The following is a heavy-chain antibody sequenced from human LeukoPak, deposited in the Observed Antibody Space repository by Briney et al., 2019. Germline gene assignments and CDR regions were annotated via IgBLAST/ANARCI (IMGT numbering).Heavy chain of an antibody. CDR2: IYYSGST. V-gene: IGHV4-59*08. Sequence: SETLSLTCTVSGGSISSYYWSWIRQPPGKGLEWIGYIYYSGSTNYNPSLKSRVTISVDTSKNQFSLKLSSVTAADTAVYYCARAMDEYYYYYGMDVWGQGTTVTVSS. CDR1: GGSISSYY. D-gene: IGHD3/OR15-3a*01. J-gene: IGHJ6*02. CDR3: ARAMDEYYYYYGMDV.